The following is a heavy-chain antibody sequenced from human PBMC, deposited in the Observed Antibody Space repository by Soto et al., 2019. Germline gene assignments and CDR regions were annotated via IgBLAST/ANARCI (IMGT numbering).Heavy chain of an antibody. J-gene: IGHJ4*02. Sequence: QVQLVQSGAEVKKPGASVKVSCKASGYTFTSYGISWVRQAPGQGLEWMGWISAYNGNTNYAQKLQGRVTMTTDTSTSTAYMELRSLRSDDTAVYYCARSPEPNIVLMVYASSDYWGQGTLVTVSS. CDR2: ISAYNGNT. CDR1: GYTFTSYG. CDR3: ARSPEPNIVLMVYASSDY. D-gene: IGHD2-8*01. V-gene: IGHV1-18*01.